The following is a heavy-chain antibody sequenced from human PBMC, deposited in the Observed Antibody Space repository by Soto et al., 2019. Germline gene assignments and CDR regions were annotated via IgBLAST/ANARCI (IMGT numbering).Heavy chain of an antibody. J-gene: IGHJ4*02. V-gene: IGHV4-59*01. CDR2: IYYSGST. CDR3: ARLVQAARGPLYFDY. Sequence: SETLSLTCTVSGGSISSYYWSWIRQPPGKGLEWIGYIYYSGSTNYNPSLKSRVTISVDTSKNQFSLKLSSVTAADTAVYYCARLVQAARGPLYFDYWGQGTLVTVSS. D-gene: IGHD2-2*01. CDR1: GGSISSYY.